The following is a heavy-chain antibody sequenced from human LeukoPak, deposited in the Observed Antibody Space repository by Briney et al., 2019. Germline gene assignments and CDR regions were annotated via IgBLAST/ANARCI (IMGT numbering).Heavy chain of an antibody. CDR1: GGSISSYY. CDR3: ARYCGGDCYSDPRYFDL. J-gene: IGHJ2*01. CDR2: IYTSGST. D-gene: IGHD2-21*01. Sequence: KSSETLSLTCTVSGGSISSYYWSWIRQPAGKGLEWIGRIYTSGSTNYNPSLKSRVTISVDTSKNQFSLKLSSVTAADTAVYYCARYCGGDCYSDPRYFDLWGRGTLVTVSS. V-gene: IGHV4-4*07.